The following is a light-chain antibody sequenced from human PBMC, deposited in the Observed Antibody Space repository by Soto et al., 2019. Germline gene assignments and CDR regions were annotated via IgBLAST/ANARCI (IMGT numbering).Light chain of an antibody. CDR2: GAS. V-gene: IGKV3-15*01. CDR3: QQYNNWPPIT. CDR1: QSVSKS. Sequence: EIVMTQSPAPLSVSPGERATLSGRASQSVSKSLAWYQQKPGQAPRLLIFGASTRATGSPARFSGSGSETEFTLTISSLQSEDFAVYYCQQYNNWPPITFGQGTRLEIK. J-gene: IGKJ5*01.